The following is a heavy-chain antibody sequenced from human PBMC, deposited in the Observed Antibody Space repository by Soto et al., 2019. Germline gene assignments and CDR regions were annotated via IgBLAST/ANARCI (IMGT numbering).Heavy chain of an antibody. Sequence: GGSLRLSCAASGFTFSSYAMSWVRQAPGKGLEWVPAISGSGGSTYYADSVKGRFTISRDNFKNTLYLQMNSLRAEDTAVYYCAKFSVVIPKYNWFDPWGQGTLVTVS. CDR2: ISGSGGST. CDR3: AKFSVVIPKYNWFDP. J-gene: IGHJ5*02. CDR1: GFTFSSYA. D-gene: IGHD3-22*01. V-gene: IGHV3-23*01.